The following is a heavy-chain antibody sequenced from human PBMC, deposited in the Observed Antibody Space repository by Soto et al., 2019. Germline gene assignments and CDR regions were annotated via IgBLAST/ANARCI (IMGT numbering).Heavy chain of an antibody. V-gene: IGHV3-23*01. CDR2: ISGSGGST. D-gene: IGHD2-15*01. CDR1: GFTFSSYA. J-gene: IGHJ5*02. Sequence: PGGSLRLSCAASGFTFSSYAMSWVRQAPGKGLEWVSAISGSGGSTYYADSVKGRFTISRDNSKNTLYLQMNSLRAEDTAVYYCAKDARGCSGGSCYSRSWGQGTLVTVSS. CDR3: AKDARGCSGGSCYSRS.